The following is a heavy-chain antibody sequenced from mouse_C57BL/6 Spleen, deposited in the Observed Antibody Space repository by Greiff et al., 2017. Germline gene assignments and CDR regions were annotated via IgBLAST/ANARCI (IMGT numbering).Heavy chain of an antibody. CDR2: IYPRDGST. J-gene: IGHJ1*03. Sequence: VQLQQSGPELVKPGASVKLSCKASGYTFTSYDINWVKQRPGQGLEWIGWIYPRDGSTKYNEKFKGKASLTVDTSSSTAYMELHSLTSEDSAVYFCARTPITTVVARYFDVWGTGTTVTVSS. CDR1: GYTFTSYD. D-gene: IGHD1-1*01. CDR3: ARTPITTVVARYFDV. V-gene: IGHV1-85*01.